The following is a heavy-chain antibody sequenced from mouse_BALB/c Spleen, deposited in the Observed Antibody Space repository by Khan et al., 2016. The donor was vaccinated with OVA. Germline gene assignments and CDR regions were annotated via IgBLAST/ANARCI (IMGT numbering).Heavy chain of an antibody. Sequence: EVQLQESGPGLVKPSQSLSLTCTVTGYSITSDYAWNWIRQSPGNKLEWMGYIKYSGSTSYNPSLKSRISITRDTSTNQFFLQLNTVTTEDTATDYCARSGTHSSVIGTAFDYWGQGTTLTVSS. CDR1: GYSITSDYA. J-gene: IGHJ2*01. V-gene: IGHV3-2*02. CDR2: IKYSGST. CDR3: ARSGTHSSVIGTAFDY. D-gene: IGHD2-14*01.